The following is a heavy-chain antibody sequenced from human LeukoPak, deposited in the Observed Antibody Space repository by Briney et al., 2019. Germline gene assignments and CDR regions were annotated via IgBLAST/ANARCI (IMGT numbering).Heavy chain of an antibody. V-gene: IGHV3-48*02. CDR1: GFTFSSYS. D-gene: IGHD1-26*01. CDR3: ARISGSSAYYYYYGMDV. J-gene: IGHJ6*02. CDR2: ISSSSSTI. Sequence: GGSLRLSCAASGFTFSSYSMNWVRQAPGKGLEWILYISSSSSTIYYADSVKGRFTISRDNAKNSLYLQMNSLRDEDTAVYYCARISGSSAYYYYYGMDVWGQGTTVTVSS.